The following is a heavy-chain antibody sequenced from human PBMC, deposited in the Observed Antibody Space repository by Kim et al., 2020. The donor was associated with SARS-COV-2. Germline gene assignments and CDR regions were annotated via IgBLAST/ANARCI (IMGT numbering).Heavy chain of an antibody. V-gene: IGHV4-4*02. CDR3: AGPGGGDIAAQKNYYYYGMDV. CDR1: GGSISSSNW. CDR2: IYHSGST. D-gene: IGHD6-6*01. J-gene: IGHJ6*02. Sequence: SETLSLTCAVSGGSISSSNWWSWVRQPPGKGLEWIGEIYHSGSTNYNPSLKSRVTISVDKSKNQFSLKLSSVTAADTAVYYCAGPGGGDIAAQKNYYYYGMDVWGQGTTVTVSS.